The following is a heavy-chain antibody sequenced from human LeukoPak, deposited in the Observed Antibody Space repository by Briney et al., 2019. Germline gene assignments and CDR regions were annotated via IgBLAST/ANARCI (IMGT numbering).Heavy chain of an antibody. J-gene: IGHJ5*02. CDR2: TYHSAST. CDR1: GYSISSGYY. Sequence: SETLSLTCTVSGYSISSGYYWGWIRQPPGKGLEWIGSTYHSASTYYDTSLKSRVTISVDTSKNQFSLKLSSVTAADTAVYYCARFIDEIDNWFDPWGQGTLVTVSS. D-gene: IGHD3-16*02. V-gene: IGHV4-38-2*02. CDR3: ARFIDEIDNWFDP.